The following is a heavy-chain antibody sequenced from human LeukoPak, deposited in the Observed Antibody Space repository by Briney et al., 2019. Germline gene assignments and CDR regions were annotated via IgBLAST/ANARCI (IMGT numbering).Heavy chain of an antibody. J-gene: IGHJ1*01. Sequence: GGSLRLSCAASGFTFSSYAMSWVRQAPGKGLEWVSAISGSGGSTYYADSVRGRFTISRDNSKNTLYLQMNSLRAEDTAVYYCAKVDDYVWTVQHWGQGTLVTVSS. D-gene: IGHD3-16*01. V-gene: IGHV3-23*01. CDR3: AKVDDYVWTVQH. CDR1: GFTFSSYA. CDR2: ISGSGGST.